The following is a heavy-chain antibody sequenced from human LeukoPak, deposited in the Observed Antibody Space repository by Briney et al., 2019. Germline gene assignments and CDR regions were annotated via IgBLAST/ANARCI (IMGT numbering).Heavy chain of an antibody. D-gene: IGHD3-10*01. CDR3: AREALPTHHYYGSGSYYNYFDY. Sequence: ASVKVSCKASGYTFTSYCMHWVRQAPGQGLEWMGIINPSGGSTSCAQKFQGRVTMTRDTSTSTVYMELSSLRSEDTAVYYCAREALPTHHYYGSGSYYNYFDYWGQGTLVTVSS. J-gene: IGHJ4*02. CDR2: INPSGGST. CDR1: GYTFTSYC. V-gene: IGHV1-46*01.